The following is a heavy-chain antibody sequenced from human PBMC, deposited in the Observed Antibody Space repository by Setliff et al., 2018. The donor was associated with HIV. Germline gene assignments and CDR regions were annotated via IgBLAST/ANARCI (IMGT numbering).Heavy chain of an antibody. CDR3: ARNPDTSGYLYYYYYMDV. D-gene: IGHD3-22*01. CDR2: FDPQDGKT. J-gene: IGHJ6*03. V-gene: IGHV1-24*01. Sequence: ASVKVSCKISGYTLTEVSMHWVRQAPGKGLEWMGYFDPQDGKTIYAQKFQGRVTMTRDTSISTAYMELSRLRSDDTAVYYCARNPDTSGYLYYYYYMDVWGKGTTVTVSS. CDR1: GYTLTEVS.